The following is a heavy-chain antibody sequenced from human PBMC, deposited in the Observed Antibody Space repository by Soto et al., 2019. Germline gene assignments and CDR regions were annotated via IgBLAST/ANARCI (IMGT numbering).Heavy chain of an antibody. D-gene: IGHD6-19*01. V-gene: IGHV1-8*01. Sequence: QVQLVQSGAEVKKPGASVKVSCKTSGYTFTSYDIHWVRQATGQGPEWMGWMNPNSGNTVYAQKFQGIIIMTRNTSMTTAYMELSSLQAEDTAVYYCARTRFGAVAGTWGQGTLVTVSS. CDR2: MNPNSGNT. CDR3: ARTRFGAVAGT. J-gene: IGHJ5*02. CDR1: GYTFTSYD.